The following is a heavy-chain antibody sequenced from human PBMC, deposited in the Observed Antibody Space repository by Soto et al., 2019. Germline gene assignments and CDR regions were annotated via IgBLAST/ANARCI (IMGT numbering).Heavy chain of an antibody. D-gene: IGHD4-4*01. J-gene: IGHJ5*02. CDR2: IFSNDEK. CDR3: ARYYSNSAVGNWFDP. V-gene: IGHV2-26*01. CDR1: GFSLSNARMG. Sequence: QVTLKESGPVLVKPTETLTLTCTVSGFSLSNARMGVSWVRQPPGKALEWLAHIFSNDEKSYSTSLKSRLTISKDTSKSQVVLTMTNMDPVDTATYYCARYYSNSAVGNWFDPWGQGTLVTVSS.